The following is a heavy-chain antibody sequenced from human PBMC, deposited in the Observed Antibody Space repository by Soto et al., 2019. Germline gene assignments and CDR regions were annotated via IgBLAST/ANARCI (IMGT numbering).Heavy chain of an antibody. Sequence: ASVKVSCKASGYTFTGYAMHWVRQAPGQRLEWMGWINAGNGNTKYSQKFQGRVTITRDTSASTAYMELSSLRSEDTAVYYCARSPYYYDSSGYMQYYFDYWGQGTLVTVSS. CDR3: ARSPYYYDSSGYMQYYFDY. J-gene: IGHJ4*02. CDR1: GYTFTGYA. CDR2: INAGNGNT. V-gene: IGHV1-3*01. D-gene: IGHD3-22*01.